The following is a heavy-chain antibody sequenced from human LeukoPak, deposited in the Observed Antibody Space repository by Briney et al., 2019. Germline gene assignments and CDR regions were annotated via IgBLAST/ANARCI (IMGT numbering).Heavy chain of an antibody. CDR1: GDSVSSNSAA. Sequence: SQTLSLTCAISGDSVSSNSAAWNWIRQSPSRGLEWLGRIYYRSKWYNDYAVSVRSRITINPDTSKNQFSLQLNSVTPEDTAVYYCAGAAAVDVYCFDYWGQGTLVTVSS. J-gene: IGHJ4*02. D-gene: IGHD6-13*01. CDR2: IYYRSKWYN. CDR3: AGAAAVDVYCFDY. V-gene: IGHV6-1*01.